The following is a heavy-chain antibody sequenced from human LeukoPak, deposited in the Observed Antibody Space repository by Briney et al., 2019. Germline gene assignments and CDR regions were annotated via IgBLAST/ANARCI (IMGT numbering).Heavy chain of an antibody. CDR3: ARAYGDPEVYFQH. V-gene: IGHV1-69*05. Sequence: ASVKVSCKASGYTFTSYGISWVRQAPGQGLEWMGRIIPIFGTANYAQKFQGRVTITTDESTSTAYMELSSLRSEDTAVYYCARAYGDPEVYFQHWGQGTLVTVSS. J-gene: IGHJ1*01. CDR2: IIPIFGTA. D-gene: IGHD4-17*01. CDR1: GYTFTSYG.